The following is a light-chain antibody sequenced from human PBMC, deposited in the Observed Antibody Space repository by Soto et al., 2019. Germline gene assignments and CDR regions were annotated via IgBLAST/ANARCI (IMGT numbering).Light chain of an antibody. CDR3: QQYGSLSWT. V-gene: IGKV3-20*01. CDR2: GAS. Sequence: EIVLTQSPGTLSLSPGERATLSCRASQSVSSSLAWYQQKPGQAPRLLIYGASSRATGIPDRFSGSGSGTDFTLTISRLEPEDFAVYYCQQYGSLSWTFGQGTTVDIK. CDR1: QSVSSS. J-gene: IGKJ1*01.